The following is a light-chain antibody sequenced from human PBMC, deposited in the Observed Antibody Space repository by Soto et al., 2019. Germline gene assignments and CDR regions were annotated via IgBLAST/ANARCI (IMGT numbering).Light chain of an antibody. CDR2: GAS. CDR1: QSVSSSY. Sequence: EIVLTQSPGTLSLSPGERATLSCRASQSVSSSYLAWYQQKPGQAPRLLIYGASSRATGIPDRFSGSGSGTDFTLTISRLEPEDFAVYYCQQIGLGGGTKVEIK. V-gene: IGKV3-20*01. J-gene: IGKJ4*01. CDR3: QQIG.